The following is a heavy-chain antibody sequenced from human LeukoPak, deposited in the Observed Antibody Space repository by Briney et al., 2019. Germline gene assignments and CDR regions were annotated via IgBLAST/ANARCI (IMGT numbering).Heavy chain of an antibody. CDR2: IRYDGSNK. J-gene: IGHJ6*03. CDR1: GFTFSSYG. D-gene: IGHD3-10*01. Sequence: GGSLRLSCAASGFTFSSYGMHWVRQAPGKGVEWVAFIRYDGSNKYYADSVKGRFTISRDNSKNTLYLQMNSLRAEDTAVYYCARQWSGLVYYMDVWGKGTTVTVSS. V-gene: IGHV3-30*02. CDR3: ARQWSGLVYYMDV.